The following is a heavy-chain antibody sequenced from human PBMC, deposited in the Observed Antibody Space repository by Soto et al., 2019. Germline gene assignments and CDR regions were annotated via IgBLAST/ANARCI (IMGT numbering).Heavy chain of an antibody. J-gene: IGHJ3*02. CDR2: ISAYNGNT. CDR3: ARATRFDAFHI. Sequence: QDQLVQSGGEVQKPGASVKVSCKASGYIFTTYGIGWVRQAPGQGLEWMGWISAYNGNTDYAQKLQDRVTMTTDTSTSTAYLELSGLRSDDTAFYYCARATRFDAFHIWGQGTMVTGSS. V-gene: IGHV1-18*01. CDR1: GYIFTTYG.